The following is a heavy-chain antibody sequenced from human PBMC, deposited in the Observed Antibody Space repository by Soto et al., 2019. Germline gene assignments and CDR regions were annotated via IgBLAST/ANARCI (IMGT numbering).Heavy chain of an antibody. V-gene: IGHV1-18*01. CDR1: GHTFNSSD. CDR2: ISIDNGNT. J-gene: IGHJ5*02. Sequence: GASVKASCKTSGHTFNSSDIRLVRQAPGQGLEWMGWISIDNGNTRYAQNFQGRITVTTDTSTRRAYMELRSLRSEETAIYYCASHPRNCTAGSCRRNWFDPLGQGTLVTVSS. CDR3: ASHPRNCTAGSCRRNWFDP. D-gene: IGHD2-15*01.